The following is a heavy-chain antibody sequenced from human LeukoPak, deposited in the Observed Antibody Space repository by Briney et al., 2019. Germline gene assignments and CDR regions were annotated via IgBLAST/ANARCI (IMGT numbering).Heavy chain of an antibody. Sequence: GASVKVSCKASGGTFSSYAISWVRQAPGQGLEWMGIINPSGGSTSYAQRFQGRVTMTRDTSTSTVYMELSSLRSEDTAVYYCAREIGPIQLHLWGSAFDYWGQGTLVTVSS. V-gene: IGHV1-46*01. CDR3: AREIGPIQLHLWGSAFDY. D-gene: IGHD5-18*01. CDR1: GGTFSSYA. J-gene: IGHJ4*02. CDR2: INPSGGST.